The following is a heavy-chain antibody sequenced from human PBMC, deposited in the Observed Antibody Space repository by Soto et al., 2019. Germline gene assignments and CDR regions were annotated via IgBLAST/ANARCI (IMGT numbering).Heavy chain of an antibody. CDR3: AREIGVMGIAARPGRGAFDI. V-gene: IGHV1-46*01. CDR2: INPSGGST. J-gene: IGHJ3*02. Sequence: ASVKVSCKASGYTFTSYYMHWVRQAPGQGLEWMGIINPSGGSTSYAQKFQGRVTMTRDTSTSTVYMGLSSLRSEDTAVYYCAREIGVMGIAARPGRGAFDIWGQGTMVTVSS. D-gene: IGHD6-6*01. CDR1: GYTFTSYY.